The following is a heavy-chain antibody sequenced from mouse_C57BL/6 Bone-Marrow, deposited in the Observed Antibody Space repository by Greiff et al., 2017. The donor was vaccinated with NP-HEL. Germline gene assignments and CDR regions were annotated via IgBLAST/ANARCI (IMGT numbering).Heavy chain of an antibody. CDR3: ARSYGKGYFDY. J-gene: IGHJ2*01. CDR1: GISITTGNYR. CDR2: IYYSGTI. Sequence: VQLKESGPGLVKPSQSVFLTCTVTGISITTGNYRWSWIRQFPGNKLEWIGYIYYSGTITYNPSLTSRTTITRDTPKNQFFLEMNSLTAEDTATYYCARSYGKGYFDYWGQGTTLTVSS. V-gene: IGHV3-5*01. D-gene: IGHD2-1*01.